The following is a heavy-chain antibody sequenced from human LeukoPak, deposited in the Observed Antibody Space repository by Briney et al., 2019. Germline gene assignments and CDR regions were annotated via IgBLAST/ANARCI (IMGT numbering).Heavy chain of an antibody. CDR1: GGSFSGYY. V-gene: IGHV4-34*01. Sequence: PSETLSLTCAVYGGSFSGYYWSWIRQPPGKGLEWIGEINHSGSTNYNPSLKSRVTISVDTSKNQFSLKLSSVTAADTAAYYCARRGALMLFGVTDVYYMDVWSMGPTVTVSS. J-gene: IGHJ6*03. D-gene: IGHD3/OR15-3a*01. CDR3: ARRGALMLFGVTDVYYMDV. CDR2: INHSGST.